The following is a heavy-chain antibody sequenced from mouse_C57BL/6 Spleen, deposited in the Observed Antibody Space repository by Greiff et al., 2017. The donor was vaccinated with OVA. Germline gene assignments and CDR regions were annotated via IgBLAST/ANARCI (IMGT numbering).Heavy chain of an antibody. CDR2: ISYDGSN. CDR1: GYSITSGYY. J-gene: IGHJ3*01. CDR3: ARDEDGQLPGFAY. V-gene: IGHV3-6*01. Sequence: EVQLQQSGPGLVKPSQSLSLTCSVTGYSITSGYYWNWIRQFPGNKLEWMGYISYDGSNNYNPSLKNRISITRDTSKNQFFLKLNSVTTEDTATYYCARDEDGQLPGFAYWGQGTLVTVSA. D-gene: IGHD2-1*01.